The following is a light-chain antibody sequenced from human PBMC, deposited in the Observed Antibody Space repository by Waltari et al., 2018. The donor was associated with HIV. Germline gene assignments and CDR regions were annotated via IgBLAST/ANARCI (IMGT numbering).Light chain of an antibody. CDR2: WAS. V-gene: IGKV4-1*01. Sequence: DIVMTLSPDSLPVSLGERANITCTSRRSILYSSDNRNYLAWYQQKPRQPPRLLISWASTRESGVPDRFSGSGSGTDFALTISRLQAEDVAVYHCQQYLRSPPTFGGGTKVEIK. CDR3: QQYLRSPPT. J-gene: IGKJ4*01. CDR1: RSILYSSDNRNY.